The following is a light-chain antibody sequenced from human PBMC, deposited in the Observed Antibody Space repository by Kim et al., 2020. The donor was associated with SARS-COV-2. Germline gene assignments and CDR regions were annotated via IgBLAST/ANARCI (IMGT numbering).Light chain of an antibody. CDR1: QSISSN. CDR3: QQYNNWPPA. Sequence: IVLTQSPATLSVSPGERVTLSCRASQSISSNLAWYQLKPGQPPRLLIYHASSRAAGLPARFTGSGSGTEFTLTISSLQSEDFAVYSCQQYNNWPPAFGQGPKVDIK. V-gene: IGKV3-15*01. J-gene: IGKJ1*01. CDR2: HAS.